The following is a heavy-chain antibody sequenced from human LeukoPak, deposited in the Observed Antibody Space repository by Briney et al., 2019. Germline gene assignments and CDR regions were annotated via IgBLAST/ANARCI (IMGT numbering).Heavy chain of an antibody. CDR2: IHGSGGST. V-gene: IGHV3-23*01. Sequence: GGSLRLSCAASGFTFSSYAMSWVRQAPGKGLEWGSGIHGSGGSTYYADSVKGRFTISRDNSKNTVYLEMNSLRAEDTALYYCAKDRSLWFGELQNWGQGTLVTVSS. J-gene: IGHJ4*02. CDR3: AKDRSLWFGELQN. CDR1: GFTFSSYA. D-gene: IGHD3-10*01.